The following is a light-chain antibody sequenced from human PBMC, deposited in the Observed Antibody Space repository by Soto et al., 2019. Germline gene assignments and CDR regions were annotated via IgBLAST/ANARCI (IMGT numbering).Light chain of an antibody. Sequence: QSALTQPASVSGSPGQSITISCTGTSSDVGSYNLVSWYQQHPGKAPKLMTYEGNKRPSGVSNRFSGPKSANTASLTISGLQTEDEADYYCCSYAGTNTFVFGTGTKVTVL. V-gene: IGLV2-23*01. CDR2: EGN. CDR3: CSYAGTNTFV. CDR1: SSDVGSYNL. J-gene: IGLJ1*01.